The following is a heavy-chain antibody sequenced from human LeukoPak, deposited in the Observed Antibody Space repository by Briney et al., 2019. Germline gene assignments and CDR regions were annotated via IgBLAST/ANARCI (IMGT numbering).Heavy chain of an antibody. V-gene: IGHV4-34*01. CDR3: ARGLLGATMAFDI. CDR1: GGSFSTYY. Sequence: SETLSLTCAVYGGSFSTYYWSWIRQPPGKGLEWIGEINHSGSTNYNPSLKSRVTISVDTSKNQFSLKLSSVTAADTAVYYCARGLLGATMAFDIWGQGTMVTVSS. J-gene: IGHJ3*02. D-gene: IGHD1-26*01. CDR2: INHSGST.